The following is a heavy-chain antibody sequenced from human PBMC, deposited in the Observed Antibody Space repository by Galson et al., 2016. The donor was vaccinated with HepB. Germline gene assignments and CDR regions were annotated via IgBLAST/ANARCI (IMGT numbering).Heavy chain of an antibody. Sequence: SLRLSCAASGFTFNRYGMNWVRQVPGKGLEFVALITYDGTTNYSKDAVRGRFTISRDSSKNTLYLQIRGLKFEDTGVYYCSRGSEWETPLDDAFDIWGQGTMVTVSS. J-gene: IGHJ3*02. V-gene: IGHV3-30*03. CDR1: GFTFNRYG. D-gene: IGHD1-26*01. CDR3: SRGSEWETPLDDAFDI. CDR2: ITYDGTTN.